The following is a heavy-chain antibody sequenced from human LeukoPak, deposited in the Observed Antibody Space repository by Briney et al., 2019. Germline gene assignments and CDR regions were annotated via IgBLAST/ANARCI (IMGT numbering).Heavy chain of an antibody. Sequence: SETLSLTCTVSGGSISSSSYYWGWIRQPPGKGLGWIGSIYYSGSTYYNPSLKSRVTISADTSKNQFSLKLSLVTAADTAGDYCARDMVSRGFDPWGQGTLVTVSS. V-gene: IGHV4-39*07. CDR2: IYYSGST. D-gene: IGHD2-8*01. CDR3: ARDMVSRGFDP. CDR1: GGSISSSSYY. J-gene: IGHJ5*02.